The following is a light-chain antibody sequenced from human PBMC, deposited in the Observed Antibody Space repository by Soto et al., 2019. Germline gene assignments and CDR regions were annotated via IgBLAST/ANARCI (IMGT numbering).Light chain of an antibody. CDR2: GAS. J-gene: IGKJ2*01. V-gene: IGKV3-20*01. CDR1: QSVSSSY. Sequence: EIVLTQSPGTLSLSPGDRATISCRASQSVSSSYLAWYQQKPGHAPRLLIYGASSRATGIPDRFSGSGSGTDFTLTISRLEPEDFAVYYCQQYGSSPDTFGQGTKLEIK. CDR3: QQYGSSPDT.